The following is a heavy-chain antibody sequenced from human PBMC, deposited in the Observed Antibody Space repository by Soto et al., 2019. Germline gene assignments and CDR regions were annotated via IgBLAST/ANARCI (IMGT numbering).Heavy chain of an antibody. Sequence: PSETLSLTCTVSGVSIINNFWGWIRQPTGKGLEWIGYVYYDGHTDYNPSLESRVTISVDTSKNQFSLKLSSVTAADTAVYYCARHRGVNYYDSSGYYYLQASYYFDYWGQGTLVTAPQ. J-gene: IGHJ4*02. CDR2: VYYDGHT. CDR3: ARHRGVNYYDSSGYYYLQASYYFDY. V-gene: IGHV4-59*08. D-gene: IGHD3-22*01. CDR1: GVSIINNF.